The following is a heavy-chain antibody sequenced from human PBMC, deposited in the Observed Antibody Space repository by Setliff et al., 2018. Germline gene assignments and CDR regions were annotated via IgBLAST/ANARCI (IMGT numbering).Heavy chain of an antibody. D-gene: IGHD3-10*01. J-gene: IGHJ5*02. Sequence: SETLALTCAVYGGSFSGYYWSWNRQPPGKGLEWIGEINHSGTTNYNPPLKSRVTISVDTSKNQFSLKLSSVTAADTAVYYCARGKGSWVLLRWFDPWGQGTLVTVSS. CDR1: GGSFSGYY. CDR3: ARGKGSWVLLRWFDP. CDR2: INHSGTT. V-gene: IGHV4-34*01.